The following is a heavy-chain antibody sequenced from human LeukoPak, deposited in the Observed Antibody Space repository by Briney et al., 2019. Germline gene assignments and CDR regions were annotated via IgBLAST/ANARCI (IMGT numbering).Heavy chain of an antibody. J-gene: IGHJ5*02. D-gene: IGHD6-13*01. V-gene: IGHV4-4*07. CDR2: IYTSGSS. Sequence: SETLSLTCTVSGGSISNYYWNCIRQPAGKGLEWIGRIYTSGSSNYNPSLKSRVTISVDTSKNQFSLKLSSVTAADTAVYYCAARSDSSSWYRLDPWGQGTLVTVSS. CDR1: GGSISNYY. CDR3: AARSDSSSWYRLDP.